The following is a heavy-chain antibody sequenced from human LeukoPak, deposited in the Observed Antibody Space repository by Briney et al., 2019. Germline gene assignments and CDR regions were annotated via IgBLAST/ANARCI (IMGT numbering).Heavy chain of an antibody. D-gene: IGHD6-13*01. CDR1: GYTFTSYG. CDR3: AREAEQQLVYYYYGMDV. Sequence: ASVKVSCKASGYTFTSYGISWVRQAPGQGLEWMGWINAYNGNTNYAQKLQGRVTMTTDTSTSTAYMELRSLRSDDTAVYYCAREAEQQLVYYYYGMDVWGQGTTATVSS. J-gene: IGHJ6*02. CDR2: INAYNGNT. V-gene: IGHV1-18*01.